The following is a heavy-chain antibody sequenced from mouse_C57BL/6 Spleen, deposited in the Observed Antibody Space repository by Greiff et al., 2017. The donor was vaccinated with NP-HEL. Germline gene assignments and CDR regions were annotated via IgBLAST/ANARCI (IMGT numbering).Heavy chain of an antibody. CDR1: GYTFTDYE. V-gene: IGHV1-15*01. J-gene: IGHJ4*01. CDR3: TRLGGYDDGDYYAMDY. CDR2: IDPETGGT. D-gene: IGHD2-2*01. Sequence: QVQLQQSGAELVRPGASVTLSCKASGYTFTDYEMHWVKQTPVHGLEWIGAIDPETGGTAYNQKFKGKAILTADTSSSTAYMELRSLTSEDSAVYYWTRLGGYDDGDYYAMDYWGQGTSVTVSS.